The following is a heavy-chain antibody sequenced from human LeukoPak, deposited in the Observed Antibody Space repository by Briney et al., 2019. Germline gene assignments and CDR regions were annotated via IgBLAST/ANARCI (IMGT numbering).Heavy chain of an antibody. CDR1: GYTFTNYY. Sequence: ASVKVSCTASGYTFTNYYMHWVRQAPGQGLEWMGIINPSGGSTSYAQKFQGRVTMTRDMSTSTVYMELSSLRSEDTAVYYCTRAMVTLRPRWFDPWGQGTLVTVSS. CDR2: INPSGGST. CDR3: TRAMVTLRPRWFDP. D-gene: IGHD5-18*01. V-gene: IGHV1-46*01. J-gene: IGHJ5*02.